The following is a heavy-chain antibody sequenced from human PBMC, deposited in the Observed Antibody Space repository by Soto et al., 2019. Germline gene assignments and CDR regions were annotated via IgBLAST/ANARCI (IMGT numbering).Heavy chain of an antibody. CDR1: GFTFSSYG. CDR3: ARATETDAFDI. J-gene: IGHJ3*02. CDR2: IWYDGSNK. Sequence: PGGSLRLSCAASGFTFSSYGMHWVRQAPGKGLEWVAVIWYDGSNKYYADSVKGRFTISRDNSKNTLYLQMNSLRAEDTAVYYCARATETDAFDIWGQGTMVTVSS. D-gene: IGHD2-21*02. V-gene: IGHV3-33*01.